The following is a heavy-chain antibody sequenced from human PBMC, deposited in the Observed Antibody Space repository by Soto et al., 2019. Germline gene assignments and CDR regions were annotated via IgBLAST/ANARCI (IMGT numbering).Heavy chain of an antibody. D-gene: IGHD3-10*01. V-gene: IGHV1-69*13. CDR1: GGTFSSYA. J-gene: IGHJ6*02. Sequence: SVRVSCKASGGTFSSYAISWVRQAPGQGLEWMGGIIPIFGTANYAQKFQGRVTITADESTSTAYMELSSLRSEDTAVYYCSDSGSYYNGGVYYYYGMDVWGQGTTVTVSS. CDR2: IIPIFGTA. CDR3: SDSGSYYNGGVYYYYGMDV.